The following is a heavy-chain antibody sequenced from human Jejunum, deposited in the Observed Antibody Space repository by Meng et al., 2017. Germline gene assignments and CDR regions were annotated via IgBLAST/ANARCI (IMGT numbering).Heavy chain of an antibody. D-gene: IGHD5-12*01. V-gene: IGHV4-34*01. Sequence: VQLQQWGAGQSRPSETLSLTCAVYGASIGGYFWSWIRQTPGKEPEWVGEVKRKGTTNYNPSLEGRVSISVDTSKNQFSLTLNSVTAADTAVYYCSRPLGYNGVNLGFFQHWGQGTLVTVSS. J-gene: IGHJ1*01. CDR2: VKRKGTT. CDR3: SRPLGYNGVNLGFFQH. CDR1: GASIGGYF.